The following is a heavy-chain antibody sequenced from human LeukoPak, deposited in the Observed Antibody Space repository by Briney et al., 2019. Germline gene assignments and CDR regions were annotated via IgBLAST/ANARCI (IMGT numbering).Heavy chain of an antibody. CDR2: IYYGGST. D-gene: IGHD6-19*01. CDR3: ARDGRIAVAGFYYYYGMDV. V-gene: IGHV4-59*01. CDR1: GGSISTYY. J-gene: IGHJ6*02. Sequence: PSETLSLTCTVSGGSISTYYWSWIRQPPGKGLEWIGYIYYGGSTNYNPSLKSRVTISVDSSKNQFSLKLSSVTAADTAMYYCARDGRIAVAGFYYYYGMDVWGQGTTVTVSS.